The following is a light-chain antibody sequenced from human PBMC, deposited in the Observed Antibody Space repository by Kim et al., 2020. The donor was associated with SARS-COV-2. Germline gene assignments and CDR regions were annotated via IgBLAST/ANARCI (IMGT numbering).Light chain of an antibody. CDR1: QRVSSD. CDR2: GES. Sequence: SVSPGESATLSCRASQRVSSDLAWYQQKPGQAPRLLIYGESTRATGIPARFSGSGSGTEFTLTISSLQSEDFAVYYCQQYNNWPLTFGGGTKVEIK. CDR3: QQYNNWPLT. J-gene: IGKJ4*01. V-gene: IGKV3-15*01.